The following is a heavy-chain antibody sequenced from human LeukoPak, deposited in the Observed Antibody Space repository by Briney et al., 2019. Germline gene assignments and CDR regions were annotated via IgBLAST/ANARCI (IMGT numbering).Heavy chain of an antibody. Sequence: GGSLRLSCAASGFTFSSYGMHWVRQAPGKGLEWVAVISYDGSNKYYADSVKGRFTISRDNSKNTLYLQMNSLRAEDTAVYYCAKRDRGGSYSMDYWGQGTLVTVSS. CDR1: GFTFSSYG. J-gene: IGHJ4*02. D-gene: IGHD1-26*01. V-gene: IGHV3-30*18. CDR3: AKRDRGGSYSMDY. CDR2: ISYDGSNK.